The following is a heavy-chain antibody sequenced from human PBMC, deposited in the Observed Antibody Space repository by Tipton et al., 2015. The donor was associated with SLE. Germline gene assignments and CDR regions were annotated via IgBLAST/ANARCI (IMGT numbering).Heavy chain of an antibody. Sequence: QVQLVQSGAEVKKPGASVKVSCKASGYTFTSYDIYWVRQATGQGLEWMGWMDPNSGNTGYAQKFQGRVTMTRNTSISTAYMELSSLRSEDTAGYYCARTGGYRSSTSCYGPNIWFDAWGQGSLVTVS. D-gene: IGHD2-2*01. CDR2: MDPNSGNT. CDR3: ARTGGYRSSTSCYGPNIWFDA. CDR1: GYTFTSYD. J-gene: IGHJ5*02. V-gene: IGHV1-8*01.